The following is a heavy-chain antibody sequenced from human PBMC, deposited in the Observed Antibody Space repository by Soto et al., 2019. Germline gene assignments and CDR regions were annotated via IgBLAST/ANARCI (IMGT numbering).Heavy chain of an antibody. V-gene: IGHV4-31*03. CDR1: GGSISSGGYY. CDR2: IYYSGST. J-gene: IGHJ4*02. D-gene: IGHD3-22*01. Sequence: SETLSLTCTVSGGSISSGGYYWSWIRQHPGKGLEWIGYIYYSGSTYYNPSLKSRVTISVDTSKNQFSLKLSYVTAADTAVYYCARSSEDYDSSGYYHPDYCEYWGQGTLVTVAS. CDR3: ARSSEDYDSSGYYHPDYCEY.